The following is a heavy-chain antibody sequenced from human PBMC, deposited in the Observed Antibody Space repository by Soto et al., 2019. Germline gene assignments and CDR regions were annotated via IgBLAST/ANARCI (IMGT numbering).Heavy chain of an antibody. CDR3: ARDAYSSSSMWFDP. V-gene: IGHV1-69*13. J-gene: IGHJ5*02. CDR2: IIPIFGTA. CDR1: GGTFSSYA. D-gene: IGHD6-6*01. Sequence: GASVKVSCKASGGTFSSYAISWVRQAPGQGLEWMGGIIPIFGTANYAQKFQGRVTITADESTSTAYMELSSLRSEDTAVYYCARDAYSSSSMWFDPRGQGTLVTVSS.